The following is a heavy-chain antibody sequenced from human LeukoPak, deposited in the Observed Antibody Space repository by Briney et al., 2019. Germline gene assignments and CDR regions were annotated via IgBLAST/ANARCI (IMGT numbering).Heavy chain of an antibody. CDR2: ISYDGSNE. Sequence: PGRSLRLSCAASGFSFSSYAMHWVRQAPGKGLEWVAVISYDGSNEYYPDSVKGRFTISRDNSKNTLYLQMNSLRAEDTAVYYCARDSSGSYNWFDPRGQGTLVTVSS. V-gene: IGHV3-30*04. CDR3: ARDSSGSYNWFDP. CDR1: GFSFSSYA. J-gene: IGHJ5*02. D-gene: IGHD6-19*01.